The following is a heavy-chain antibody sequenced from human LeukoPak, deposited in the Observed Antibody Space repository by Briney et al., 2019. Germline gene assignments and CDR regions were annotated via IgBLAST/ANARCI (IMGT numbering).Heavy chain of an antibody. CDR2: ICWNSGSI. Sequence: GRSLRLSCVASGFTFDDYVMHWVRQAPGKGLEWVSGICWNSGSIGYADSVKGRFTISRDNAKNSLYLQMNSLRAEDMALYYCAEGTLPYYYDSSGSAYMDVWGKGTTVTVSS. V-gene: IGHV3-9*03. CDR3: AEGTLPYYYDSSGSAYMDV. J-gene: IGHJ6*03. D-gene: IGHD3-22*01. CDR1: GFTFDDYV.